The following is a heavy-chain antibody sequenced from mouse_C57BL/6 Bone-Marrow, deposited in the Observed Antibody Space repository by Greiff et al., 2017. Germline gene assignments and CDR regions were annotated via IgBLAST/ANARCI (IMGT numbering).Heavy chain of an antibody. J-gene: IGHJ4*01. Sequence: EVQRVESGPSLVRPSQTLSLTCTVTGFSINSDCYWIWIRQFPGNKLEYIGYTFYSGITYYNPSLESRTYITRDTSKNQFSLKLSSVTTEDTATYYCARGDSNSYAMDYWGQGTSVTISS. CDR2: TFYSGIT. V-gene: IGHV3-3*01. D-gene: IGHD2-5*01. CDR3: ARGDSNSYAMDY. CDR1: GFSINSDCY.